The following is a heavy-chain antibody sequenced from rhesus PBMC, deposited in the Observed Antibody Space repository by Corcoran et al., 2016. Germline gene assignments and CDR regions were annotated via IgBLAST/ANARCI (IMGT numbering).Heavy chain of an antibody. CDR1: GFTFSSYG. D-gene: IGHD4-23*01. J-gene: IGHJ2*01. CDR2: ISSARSYI. CDR3: TSYSNYEFGYFDL. V-gene: IGHV3S16*01. Sequence: EVQLVESGGGLVQPGGSLRLSCAASGFTFSSYGMSWVRQAPGKGLEWVSSISSARSYIYYADFVQGRFTISRDNAKNSLALKMNSLRAEDTAVYYCTSYSNYEFGYFDLWGPGTPITISS.